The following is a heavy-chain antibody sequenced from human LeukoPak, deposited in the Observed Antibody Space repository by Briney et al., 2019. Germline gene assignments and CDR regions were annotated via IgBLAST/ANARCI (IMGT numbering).Heavy chain of an antibody. CDR3: ARDWLLRYSQGGFDS. J-gene: IGHJ4*02. CDR1: GYTFTGYY. D-gene: IGHD3-9*01. CDR2: INPKTGEI. Sequence: ASVKVSCKASGYTFTGYYLHWVRQAPGRGLEWMGWINPKTGEINYAQKFQGRITMTRDTSISTAHMDLSSLRSDDTAIYYCARDWLLRYSQGGFDSWGQGTLVTVSS. V-gene: IGHV1-2*02.